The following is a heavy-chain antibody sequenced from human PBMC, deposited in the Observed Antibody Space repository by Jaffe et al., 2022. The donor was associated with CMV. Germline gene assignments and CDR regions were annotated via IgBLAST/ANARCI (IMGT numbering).Heavy chain of an antibody. CDR2: IYYSGST. J-gene: IGHJ6*02. V-gene: IGHV4-39*01. CDR3: ARHDNSGSYRDHYYYYYGMDV. D-gene: IGHD1-26*01. CDR1: GGSISSSSYY. Sequence: QLQLQESGPGLVKPSETLSLTCTVSGGSISSSSYYWGWIRQPPGKGLEWIGSIYYSGSTYYNPSLKSRVTISVDTSKNQFSLKLSSVTAADTAVYYCARHDNSGSYRDHYYYYYGMDVWGQGTTVTVSS.